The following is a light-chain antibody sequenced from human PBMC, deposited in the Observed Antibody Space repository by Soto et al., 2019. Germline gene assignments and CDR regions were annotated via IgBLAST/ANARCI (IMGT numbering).Light chain of an antibody. CDR1: QSINSH. V-gene: IGKV1-39*01. CDR3: QQYNSYWT. Sequence: EIQVPRSTSSVCASVGDRDTITRRASQSINSHLNWYQQKPGKXPXXLIHTTSSLQSGVPSRFSGSGAGTDFTLTISSLQPEDFATDYCQQYNSYWTFGQGTKVDIK. J-gene: IGKJ1*01. CDR2: TTS.